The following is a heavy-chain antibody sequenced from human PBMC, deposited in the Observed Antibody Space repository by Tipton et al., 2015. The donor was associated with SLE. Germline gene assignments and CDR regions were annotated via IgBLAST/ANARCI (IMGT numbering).Heavy chain of an antibody. J-gene: IGHJ4*02. CDR1: GFTFTSYG. D-gene: IGHD2-21*01. V-gene: IGHV3-30*02. CDR2: IRYDGANK. Sequence: SLRLSCTASGFTFTSYGMHWVRQAPGKGLEWLAFIRYDGANKYYADSVKDRFSISRDHYKNTLYLQMNSLSAEDTAVYYCAKDLAYRGGLDYEGQGKLVTVSS. CDR3: AKDLAYRGGLDY.